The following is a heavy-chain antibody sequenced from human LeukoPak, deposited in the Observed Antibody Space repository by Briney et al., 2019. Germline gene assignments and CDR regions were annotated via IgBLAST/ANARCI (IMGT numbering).Heavy chain of an antibody. D-gene: IGHD2-2*01. CDR2: IYSGGST. V-gene: IGHV3-53*01. J-gene: IGHJ6*02. CDR3: ARGSSSTTSRGYYSYGMDV. CDR1: GFTVSSNY. Sequence: PGGSLRLFCAASGFTVSSNYMSWVRQAPGKGLEWVSVIYSGGSTYYADSVKGRFTISRDNSKNTPYLQMNSLRAEDTAVYYCARGSSSTTSRGYYSYGMDVWGQGTTVTVSS.